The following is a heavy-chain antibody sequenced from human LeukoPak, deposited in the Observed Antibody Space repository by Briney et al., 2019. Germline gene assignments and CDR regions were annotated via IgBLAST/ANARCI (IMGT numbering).Heavy chain of an antibody. CDR1: GFTFSSYA. J-gene: IGHJ4*02. D-gene: IGHD1-26*01. V-gene: IGHV3-23*01. Sequence: GGSLRLSCAASGFTFSSYAMSWVRQAPGKGLEWVSAISGSGGSTYYADSVKGRITISRDNSKNTLYLQMNSLRAEDTAAYYCAKDQYSGSYFNYWGQGTLVTVSS. CDR2: ISGSGGST. CDR3: AKDQYSGSYFNY.